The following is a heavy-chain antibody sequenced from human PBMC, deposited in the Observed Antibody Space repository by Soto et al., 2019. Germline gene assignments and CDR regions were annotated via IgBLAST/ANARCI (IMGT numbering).Heavy chain of an antibody. V-gene: IGHV3-74*03. D-gene: IGHD2-2*01. CDR3: TRVPNCDSSSCYSYFDF. J-gene: IGHJ4*02. CDR1: GFTFSSYW. Sequence: GGSLRLSCAASGFTFSSYWMHWVRQVPGKGPVWVSRIRSDGTSTMYADSVKGRFTISRDNAKNTLYLQLNSLRAEDTAVYYCTRVPNCDSSSCYSYFDFWGQGALVTVSS. CDR2: IRSDGTST.